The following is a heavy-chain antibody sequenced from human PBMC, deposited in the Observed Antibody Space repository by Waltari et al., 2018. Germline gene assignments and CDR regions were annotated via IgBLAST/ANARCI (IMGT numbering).Heavy chain of an antibody. D-gene: IGHD2-15*01. CDR1: GGTFSSYA. CDR3: ASAYCSGGSCYRGGNWFDP. V-gene: IGHV1-69*12. J-gene: IGHJ5*02. CDR2: IIPIFGTA. Sequence: QVQLVQSGAEVKKPGSSVKVSCKASGGTFSSYANSWVRQAPGQGLEWMGGIIPIFGTANYAQKFQGRVTITADESTSTAYMELSSLRSEDTAVYYCASAYCSGGSCYRGGNWFDPWGQGTLVTVSS.